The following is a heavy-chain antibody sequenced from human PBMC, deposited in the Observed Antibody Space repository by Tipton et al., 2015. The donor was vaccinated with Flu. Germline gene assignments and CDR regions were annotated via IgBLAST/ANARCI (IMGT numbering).Heavy chain of an antibody. Sequence: GSLRLSCVASGFTFSTYAMSWVRQAPGKGLEWVSTISAGGDNIKYADSVKGRFTNSRDNSKNTVFLQMSSLRVEDTAVYYCAMSPKEYSMLSAGYFDYWGQGTLVTVPS. D-gene: IGHD2/OR15-2a*01. CDR1: GFTFSTYA. CDR3: AMSPKEYSMLSAGYFDY. J-gene: IGHJ4*02. CDR2: ISAGGDNI. V-gene: IGHV3-23*01.